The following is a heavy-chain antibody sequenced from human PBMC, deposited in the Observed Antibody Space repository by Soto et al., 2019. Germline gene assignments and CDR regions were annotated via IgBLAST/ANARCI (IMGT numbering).Heavy chain of an antibody. CDR2: IYYSGST. V-gene: IGHV4-31*03. J-gene: IGHJ3*02. D-gene: IGHD3-22*01. CDR3: ARDLTDYYDSSGYPDAFDI. Sequence: PSETLSVTCTVSGGSISSGGYYWSWIRQHPGKGLEWIGYIYYSGSTYYNPSLKSRVTISVDTSKNQFSLKLSSVTAADTAVYYCARDLTDYYDSSGYPDAFDIWGQGTMVTVSS. CDR1: GGSISSGGYY.